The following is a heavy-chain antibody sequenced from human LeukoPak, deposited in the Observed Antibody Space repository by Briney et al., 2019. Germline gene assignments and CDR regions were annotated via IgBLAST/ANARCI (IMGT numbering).Heavy chain of an antibody. CDR3: ARGPPPDFDY. J-gene: IGHJ4*02. CDR1: GGSISSYY. V-gene: IGHV4-4*07. CDR2: IHTSGDT. Sequence: SPSETLSLTCTVSGGSISSYYWSWIRQPAGKGLERIGRIHTSGDTNYNPSLKSRVTMSVDTSKNQFSLKLSSVTAADTAVYYCARGPPPDFDYWGQGTLVTVSS.